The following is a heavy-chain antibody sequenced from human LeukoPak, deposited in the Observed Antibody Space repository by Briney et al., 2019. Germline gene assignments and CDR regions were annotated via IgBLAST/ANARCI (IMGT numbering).Heavy chain of an antibody. CDR3: AKDEYSGYGSFDY. Sequence: GGSLRLSCVASGFTFSNYAMSWVRQAPGKGLEWVSAVNDRGTYYADSVKGRFTISRDNSKNTLYLEMNSLRAEDTALYYCAKDEYSGYGSFDYWGQGILVTVSS. V-gene: IGHV3-23*01. CDR2: VNDRGT. J-gene: IGHJ4*02. CDR1: GFTFSNYA. D-gene: IGHD5-12*01.